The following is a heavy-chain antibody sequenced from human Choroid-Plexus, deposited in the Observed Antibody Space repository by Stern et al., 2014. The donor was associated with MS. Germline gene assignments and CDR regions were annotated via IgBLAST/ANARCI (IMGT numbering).Heavy chain of an antibody. J-gene: IGHJ5*02. D-gene: IGHD2/OR15-2a*01. Sequence: QVQLVQSGGGVVQPGRPLRLSCVASGFTFGSCAMPWVRPAPGKGLEWVAGVAYDGSNKYYADSVKGRFTISRDNSQNTLYMQMSSLRPEDTAVYYCAKDRHYLTYFFDHWGQGSLVTVSS. CDR2: VAYDGSNK. V-gene: IGHV3-30*18. CDR1: GFTFGSCA. CDR3: AKDRHYLTYFFDH.